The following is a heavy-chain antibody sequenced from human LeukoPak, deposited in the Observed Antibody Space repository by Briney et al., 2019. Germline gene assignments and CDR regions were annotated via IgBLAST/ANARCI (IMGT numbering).Heavy chain of an antibody. CDR3: ARISGRDGYNPFDS. D-gene: IGHD5-24*01. CDR2: INPYNGNT. Sequence: GASVKVSCKASGYTFISHGITWVRQAPGQGLEWMGWINPYNGNTDYAQNLQGRVTMTTGTSTSTAYMEVRSLRSDDTAVYYCARISGRDGYNPFDSWGQGTLVTVSS. CDR1: GYTFISHG. J-gene: IGHJ4*02. V-gene: IGHV1-18*04.